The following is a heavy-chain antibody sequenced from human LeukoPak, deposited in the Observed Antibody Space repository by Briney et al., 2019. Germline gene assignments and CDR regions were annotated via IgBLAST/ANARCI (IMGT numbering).Heavy chain of an antibody. CDR2: ITRQSTYI. J-gene: IGHJ2*01. V-gene: IGHV3-21*01. Sequence: GGSLRLSCAASGFTFSSSSLNSVRQAPGKGLEWVSSITRQSTYIYYADSMKGRFTISRDSAKNSLYLQMNSLRADDTAVYYCARAPSGENYFPWYFDLWGRGTLVTVSS. CDR1: GFTFSSSS. CDR3: ARAPSGENYFPWYFDL. D-gene: IGHD2/OR15-2a*01.